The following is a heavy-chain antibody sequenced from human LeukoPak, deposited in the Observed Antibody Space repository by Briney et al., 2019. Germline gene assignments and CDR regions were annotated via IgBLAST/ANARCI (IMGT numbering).Heavy chain of an antibody. J-gene: IGHJ4*02. CDR1: GFTFSDYW. CDR3: ARGGVYGYK. V-gene: IGHV3-11*06. CDR2: ISSSSSHT. D-gene: IGHD5-24*01. Sequence: GGSLRLSCAASGFTFSDYWMSWVRQAPGKGLEWLSYISSSSSHTNYADSVKGRFTISRDDAKNTLYLQVDSLRAEDTAVYYCARGGVYGYKWGQGTLVTVSS.